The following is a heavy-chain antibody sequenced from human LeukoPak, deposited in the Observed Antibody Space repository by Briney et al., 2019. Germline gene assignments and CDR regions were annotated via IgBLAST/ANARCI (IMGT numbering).Heavy chain of an antibody. Sequence: GGSLRLSCAASGFTFSSYSMNWVRQAPGKGLEWVSYISSSSSTIYYADSVKGRFTVSRDNAKNSLYLQMNSLRAEDTAVYYCGGNGRAEAVPGGQGTLATASP. D-gene: IGHD6-13*01. V-gene: IGHV3-48*04. J-gene: IGHJ4*02. CDR2: ISSSSSTI. CDR1: GFTFSSYS. CDR3: GGNGRAEAVP.